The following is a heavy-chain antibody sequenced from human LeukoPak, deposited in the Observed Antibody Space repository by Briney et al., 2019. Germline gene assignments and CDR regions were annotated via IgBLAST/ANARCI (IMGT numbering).Heavy chain of an antibody. V-gene: IGHV3-30-3*01. J-gene: IGHJ4*02. CDR1: GFTFSSYA. CDR2: ISYDGSNK. CDR3: ASALYSSGGGYFDY. Sequence: PGGSLRLSCAASGFTFSSYAMHWVRQAPGKGLEWVAVISYDGSNKYYADSVKGRFTISRDNSKNTLYLQMNSLRAEDTAVYYCASALYSSGGGYFDYWGQGTLVTVSS. D-gene: IGHD6-25*01.